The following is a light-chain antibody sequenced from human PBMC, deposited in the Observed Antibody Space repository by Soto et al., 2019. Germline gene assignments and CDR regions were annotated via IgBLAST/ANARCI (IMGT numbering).Light chain of an antibody. CDR2: LGS. CDR3: LQLLLTSPS. J-gene: IGKJ5*01. Sequence: DIVMTQSPLSLPVTPGEPASISCRSSQSLLYSNGYDYLDWYLQKPGQSPQLLIYLGSNRASGVRYRFSGSGSGTDFTLTIRRVSAEDVGFSCFLQLLLTSPSFGQGTRVAVK. CDR1: QSLLYSNGYDY. V-gene: IGKV2-28*01.